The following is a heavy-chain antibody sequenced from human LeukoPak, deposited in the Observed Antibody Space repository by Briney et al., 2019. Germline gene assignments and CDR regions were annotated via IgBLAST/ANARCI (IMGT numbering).Heavy chain of an antibody. J-gene: IGHJ4*02. CDR1: GFTFSTYS. CDR2: ISSSGTYI. V-gene: IGHV3-21*06. CDR3: ARDTASSGHYYEEGFDY. Sequence: GVSLRLSCAASGFTFSTYSMNWVRQVPGKGLEWVSCISSSGTYIYYADSVKGRFTISRDDAENSLYLQMNSLRVEDTAVYYCARDTASSGHYYEEGFDYWGQGTLVTVSS. D-gene: IGHD3-22*01.